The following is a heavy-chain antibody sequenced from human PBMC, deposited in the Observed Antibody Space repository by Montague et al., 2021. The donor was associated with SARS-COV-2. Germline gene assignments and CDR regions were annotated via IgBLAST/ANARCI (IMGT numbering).Heavy chain of an antibody. Sequence: SETLSLTCTVSGGSISTYYWSWIRQPPGKGLEWIGYIYYSGSTNYNPSLKSRSTISVDTSKNQFSLKLSSVTAADTAVYYCARVPNGRHDNWGPGALVTVSS. V-gene: IGHV4-59*08. CDR1: GGSISTYY. J-gene: IGHJ4*02. D-gene: IGHD2-8*01. CDR3: ARVPNGRHDN. CDR2: IYYSGST.